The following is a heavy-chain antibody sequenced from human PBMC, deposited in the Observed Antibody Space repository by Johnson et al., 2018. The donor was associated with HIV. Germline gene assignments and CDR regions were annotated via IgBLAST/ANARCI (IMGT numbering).Heavy chain of an antibody. D-gene: IGHD3-9*01. CDR2: IRYDGSDK. CDR3: ARDDILTGYYDAFDI. Sequence: QVQLVESGGGVVQPGGSLRLSCAGSGFTFSSYGMHWVRQAPGKGLEWVSFIRYDGSDKHYADSVKGRFTISRDNSKNTLYLQMNSLRAEDTAVYYCARDDILTGYYDAFDIWGQGTMVTVSS. CDR1: GFTFSSYG. J-gene: IGHJ3*02. V-gene: IGHV3-30*02.